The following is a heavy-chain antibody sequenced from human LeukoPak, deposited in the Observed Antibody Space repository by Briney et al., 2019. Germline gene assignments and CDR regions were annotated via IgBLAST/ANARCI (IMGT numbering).Heavy chain of an antibody. J-gene: IGHJ4*02. Sequence: GGSLRLSCAASGFTFSDYYMSWIRQAPGKGLEWISYITSSSSDTNYADSVKGRFTISRDNAKKSLYLQMNSLRAEDTAVYYCAKDRHNYDSSGYYFIGYFDYWGQGTLVTVSS. CDR2: ITSSSSDT. CDR1: GFTFSDYY. D-gene: IGHD3-22*01. CDR3: AKDRHNYDSSGYYFIGYFDY. V-gene: IGHV3-11*06.